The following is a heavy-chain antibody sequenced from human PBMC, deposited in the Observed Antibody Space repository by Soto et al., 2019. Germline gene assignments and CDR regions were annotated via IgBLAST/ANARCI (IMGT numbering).Heavy chain of an antibody. D-gene: IGHD2-15*01. CDR2: IYYSGST. CDR3: ASLPYCSGGSCLDDDAFDI. J-gene: IGHJ3*02. CDR1: GGSISSYY. Sequence: PSETLSLTCTVSGGSISSYYWSWIRQPPGKGLEWIGYIYYSGSTNYNPSLKSRVTISVDTSKNQFSLKLSSVTAADTAVYYCASLPYCSGGSCLDDDAFDIWGQGTMVTVSS. V-gene: IGHV4-59*08.